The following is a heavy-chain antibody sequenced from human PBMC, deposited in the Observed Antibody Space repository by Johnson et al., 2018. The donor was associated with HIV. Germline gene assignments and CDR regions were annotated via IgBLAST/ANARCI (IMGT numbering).Heavy chain of an antibody. CDR2: LYSDGRT. CDR1: GFTVSSTY. Sequence: VQLVESGGGVVQPGGSLRLSCAASGFTVSSTYMSWVRQAPGKGLEWLSVLYSDGRTYYADSVKGRFSISRDNAKNSLYLQMNSLRAEDTAVYYCARDRGYWDAFDIWGQGTMVTVSS. J-gene: IGHJ3*02. V-gene: IGHV3-66*01. D-gene: IGHD3-22*01. CDR3: ARDRGYWDAFDI.